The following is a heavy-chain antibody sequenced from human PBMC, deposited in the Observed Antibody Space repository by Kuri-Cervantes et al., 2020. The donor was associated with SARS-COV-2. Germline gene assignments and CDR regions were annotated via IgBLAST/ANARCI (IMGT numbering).Heavy chain of an antibody. CDR2: ISSSSSYI. V-gene: IGHV3-21*01. D-gene: IGHD4-11*01. Sequence: GESLKISCAASGFTFSSYAMHWVRQAPGKGLEWVSSISSSSSYIYYADSVKGRFTISRDNAKNSLYLQMNSLRAEDTAVYYCAREGHDYSNLRTPYYYYYYMDVWGKGTTVTVSS. J-gene: IGHJ6*03. CDR1: GFTFSSYA. CDR3: AREGHDYSNLRTPYYYYYYMDV.